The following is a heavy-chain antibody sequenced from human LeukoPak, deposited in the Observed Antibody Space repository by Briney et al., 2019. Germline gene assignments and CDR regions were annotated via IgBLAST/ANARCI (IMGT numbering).Heavy chain of an antibody. CDR2: INTDNGNT. J-gene: IGHJ4*02. CDR1: GYSFSNYP. Sequence: ASVKVSCKASGYSFSNYPIHWVRQAPGQGLEWMGWINTDNGNTKSSQQLQGRVTITRDTSASTAYMELSSLRSEDTAVYYCARDLVSIIFTYGGASGCGYWGQGTLVTVSS. CDR3: ARDLVSIIFTYGGASGCGY. D-gene: IGHD3-16*01. V-gene: IGHV1-3*04.